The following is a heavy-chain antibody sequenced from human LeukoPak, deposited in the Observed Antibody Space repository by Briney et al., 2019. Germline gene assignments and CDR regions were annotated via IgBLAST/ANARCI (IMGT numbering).Heavy chain of an antibody. D-gene: IGHD6-19*01. CDR3: ARGLDTNGWYSFDY. V-gene: IGHV3-33*01. CDR2: LSYDGTNK. Sequence: QPGKSLRLSCAASGLTFSGYGIHWVRQAPGKGLEWVAFLSYDGTNKFYADSVKGRFTISGDNSKNTLYLQMNTLRAEDTAVYYCARGLDTNGWYSFDYWGQGTLVTVSS. J-gene: IGHJ4*02. CDR1: GLTFSGYG.